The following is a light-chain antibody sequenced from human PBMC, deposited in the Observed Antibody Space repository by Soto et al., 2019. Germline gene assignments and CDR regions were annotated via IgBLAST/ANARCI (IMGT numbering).Light chain of an antibody. CDR3: CSYAGSSTYV. CDR2: EVT. V-gene: IGLV2-23*02. Sequence: QSALTQPASVSGSPGQSITVSCTGTSSDVGSSNLVSWYQQHPGKAPKLMIYEVTKRPAGISDRFSGSKSGDTASLTVSGLQDEDEADYYCCSYAGSSTYVFGTGTKFTVL. CDR1: SSDVGSSNL. J-gene: IGLJ1*01.